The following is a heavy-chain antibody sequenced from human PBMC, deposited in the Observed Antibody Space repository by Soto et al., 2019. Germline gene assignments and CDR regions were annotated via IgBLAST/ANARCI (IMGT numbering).Heavy chain of an antibody. CDR2: IYYSGST. Sequence: SETLSLTCTVSGDSIRSGEQYWSWIRQPPGKGLEWIGYIYYSGSTYYNPSLKSRVTLSVDTSKNQFSLELTSVTAADTAVYFCARVDILTLYGCMDLGAHGTTVPVSS. D-gene: IGHD3-9*01. V-gene: IGHV4-30-4*01. CDR1: GDSIRSGEQY. CDR3: ARVDILTLYGCMDL. J-gene: IGHJ6*02.